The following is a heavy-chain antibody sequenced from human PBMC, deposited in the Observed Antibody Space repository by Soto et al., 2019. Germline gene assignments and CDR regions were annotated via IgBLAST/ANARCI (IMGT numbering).Heavy chain of an antibody. V-gene: IGHV4-31*03. CDR3: ARAPVYGDYVRSAFDI. J-gene: IGHJ3*02. D-gene: IGHD4-17*01. Sequence: QVQLQESGPGLVKPSQTLSLTCTVSGGSISSGGYYWSWIRQHPGKGLEWIGYIYYSGRTYYNPSLKSGVTTSVGTSKSQFSLKLSSVTAADTAVYYCARAPVYGDYVRSAFDIWGQGTMVTVSS. CDR1: GGSISSGGYY. CDR2: IYYSGRT.